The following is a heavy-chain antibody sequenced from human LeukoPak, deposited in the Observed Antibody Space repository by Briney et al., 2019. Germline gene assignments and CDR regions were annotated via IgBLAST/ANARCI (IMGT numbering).Heavy chain of an antibody. CDR2: IRSSSYI. Sequence: PGGPVRLSCAASGFTFSSYSMNWVPQAPGKGLEWVSSIRSSSYIYYAVSVKGRFTISRDNATNSLSLQMNRLRLEDTAVYYCATPIVGAPTGSFDLWGRGTLVTVSS. D-gene: IGHD1-26*01. CDR1: GFTFSSYS. V-gene: IGHV3-21*01. CDR3: ATPIVGAPTGSFDL. J-gene: IGHJ2*01.